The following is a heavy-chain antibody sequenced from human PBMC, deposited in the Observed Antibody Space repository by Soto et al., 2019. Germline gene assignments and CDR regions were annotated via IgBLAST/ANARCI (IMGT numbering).Heavy chain of an antibody. D-gene: IGHD6-6*01. CDR1: GFTFSDYY. CDR2: ISSSGSTI. V-gene: IGHV3-11*01. CDR3: ARPYSSSFYYYYYMDV. Sequence: GGSLRLSCAASGFTFSDYYMSWIRQAPGKGLEWVSYISSSGSTIYYADSVKGRFTISRDNAKNSLYLQMNSLRAEDTAVYYCARPYSSSFYYYYYMDVWGKGTTVTVSS. J-gene: IGHJ6*03.